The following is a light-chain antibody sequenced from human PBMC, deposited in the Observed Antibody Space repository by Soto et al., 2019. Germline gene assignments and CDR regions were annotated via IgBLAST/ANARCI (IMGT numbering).Light chain of an antibody. J-gene: IGLJ3*02. CDR1: SSDVGSYNR. V-gene: IGLV2-18*02. Sequence: QSALTQPPSVSGSPGQSLTISCIGTSSDVGSYNRVSWYRQSPGTAPKLIIYEVSNWPSGVPDRFSGSKSGNTASLTISGLQAEDEADYYCSSYTSSDTLVFGGGTKVTVL. CDR2: EVS. CDR3: SSYTSSDTLV.